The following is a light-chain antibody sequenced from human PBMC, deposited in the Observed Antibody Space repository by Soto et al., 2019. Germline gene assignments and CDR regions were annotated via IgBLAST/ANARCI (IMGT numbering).Light chain of an antibody. CDR1: NIGSKS. Sequence: SYELTQPPSVSVAPGKTARITCGGNNIGSKSVNWYQQKPGQAPVLVIYYDSHRPSGIPERFSGSNSGNTATLTISRVEAGDEADYYCQVWDSSSDHALFGGGTKLTVL. J-gene: IGLJ3*02. CDR3: QVWDSSSDHAL. CDR2: YDS. V-gene: IGLV3-21*04.